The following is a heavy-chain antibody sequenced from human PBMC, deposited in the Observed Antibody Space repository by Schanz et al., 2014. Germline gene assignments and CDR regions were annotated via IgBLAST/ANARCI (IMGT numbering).Heavy chain of an antibody. CDR2: ISGSSIHK. V-gene: IGHV3-11*06. D-gene: IGHD3-10*01. J-gene: IGHJ4*02. CDR1: GFTVSNSY. CDR3: AKDLHSNSGNYYSYYFDS. Sequence: VQLVDSGGGLVQPGGSLRLSCAASGFTVSNSYIHWVRQAPGKGLEWVSHISGSSIHKNYADSVKGRFSISRDNSKNSVSLQMDSLRPEDTAVYFCAKDLHSNSGNYYSYYFDSWGPGALVTVSS.